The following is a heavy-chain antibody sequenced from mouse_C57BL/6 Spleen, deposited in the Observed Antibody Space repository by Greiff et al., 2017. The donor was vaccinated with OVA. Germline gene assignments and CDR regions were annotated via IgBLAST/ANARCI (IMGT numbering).Heavy chain of an antibody. V-gene: IGHV1-15*01. CDR2: IDPETGGT. CDR1: GYTFTDYE. Sequence: QVQPQQSGAELVRPGASVTLSCKASGYTFTDYEMHWVKQTPVHGLEWIGAIDPETGGTAYNQKFKGKAILTADKSSSTAYMELRSLTSEDSAVYYCTTYGSSWYYFDYWGQGTTLTVSS. J-gene: IGHJ2*01. CDR3: TTYGSSWYYFDY. D-gene: IGHD1-1*01.